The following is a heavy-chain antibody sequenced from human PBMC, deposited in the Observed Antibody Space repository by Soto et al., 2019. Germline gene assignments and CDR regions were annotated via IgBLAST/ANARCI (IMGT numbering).Heavy chain of an antibody. CDR1: GFTFSSYS. Sequence: PGGSLSLSCAASGFTFSSYSMNWVRQAPGKGLEWVSYISSSSSTIYYADSVKGRFTISRDNAKNSLYLQMNSLRTEDTAVYYCAKDSTVTTSLYFYYYGFDVWGQGTTVTVSS. J-gene: IGHJ6*01. V-gene: IGHV3-48*01. D-gene: IGHD4-17*01. CDR3: AKDSTVTTSLYFYYYGFDV. CDR2: ISSSSSTI.